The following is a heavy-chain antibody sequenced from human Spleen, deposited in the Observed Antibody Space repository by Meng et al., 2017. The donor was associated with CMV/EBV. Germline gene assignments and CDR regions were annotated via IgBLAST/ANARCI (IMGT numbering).Heavy chain of an antibody. D-gene: IGHD1-14*01. J-gene: IGHJ6*02. CDR3: AREDRGPRTGSEFSYYYGMDV. CDR2: IYYSGTT. CDR1: GGSIRKFY. V-gene: IGHV4-59*01. Sequence: GSLRLSCTVSGGSIRKFYWRWIRQPPGMGLEWIGSIYYSGTTNYNPSLMRRVTISVDTSKNQFSLRLSSVTAADTAVYFCAREDRGPRTGSEFSYYYGMDVWGQGTLVTVSS.